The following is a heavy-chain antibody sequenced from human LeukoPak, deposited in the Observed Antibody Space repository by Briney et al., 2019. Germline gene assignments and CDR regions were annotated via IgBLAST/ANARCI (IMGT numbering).Heavy chain of an antibody. CDR1: GGSISSGGYY. CDR3: AREDYYDSSGERFDAFDI. J-gene: IGHJ3*02. V-gene: IGHV4-31*03. D-gene: IGHD3-22*01. Sequence: PSETLSLTCTVSGGSISSGGYYWSWIRQHPGKGQEWIGYIYYSGSTYYNPSLKSRVTISVDTSKNQFSLKLSSVTAADTAVYYCAREDYYDSSGERFDAFDIWGQGTMVTVSS. CDR2: IYYSGST.